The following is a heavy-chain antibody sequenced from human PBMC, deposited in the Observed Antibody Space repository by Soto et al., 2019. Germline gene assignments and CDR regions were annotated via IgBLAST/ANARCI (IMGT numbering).Heavy chain of an antibody. Sequence: GGSLRLSCAASGFSFSNYGMHWVRQAPGKGLEWVAVISYDGSSKYYADSVKGRFTISRDNSRNTLYLQMNSLRAEDTAVYYCARVTTFYDILTSSYALNYFDYWGQGTRVTVSS. V-gene: IGHV3-30*03. CDR1: GFSFSNYG. J-gene: IGHJ4*02. D-gene: IGHD3-9*01. CDR3: ARVTTFYDILTSSYALNYFDY. CDR2: ISYDGSSK.